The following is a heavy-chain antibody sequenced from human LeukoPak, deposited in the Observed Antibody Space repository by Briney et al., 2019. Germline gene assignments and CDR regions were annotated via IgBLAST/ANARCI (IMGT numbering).Heavy chain of an antibody. CDR1: GFTFSSYS. D-gene: IGHD3-22*01. J-gene: IGHJ4*02. CDR2: ISSSGDYT. CDR3: VKGSYYESSGHYYFDY. V-gene: IGHV3-21*04. Sequence: GGSLRLSCEASGFTFSSYSMDWVCRAPGKGLEWVSAISSSGDYTFYTDSVKGRFTISRDNSKNTLYLQMDSLRAEDTAVNYCVKGSYYESSGHYYFDYWGQGTLVTVSS.